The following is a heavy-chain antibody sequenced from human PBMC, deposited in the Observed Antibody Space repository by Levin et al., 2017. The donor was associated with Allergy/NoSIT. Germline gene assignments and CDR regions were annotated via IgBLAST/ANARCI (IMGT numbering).Heavy chain of an antibody. CDR2: INAGNGNT. J-gene: IGHJ4*02. V-gene: IGHV1-3*01. CDR3: ARDLGITAAGYFDY. D-gene: IGHD6-13*01. Sequence: ASVKVSCKASGYTFTSYAMHWVRQAPGQRLEWMGWINAGNGNTRYSQKFQGRVTITRDTSASTAYMELSSLRSEDTAVYYCARDLGITAAGYFDYWGQGTLVTVS. CDR1: GYTFTSYA.